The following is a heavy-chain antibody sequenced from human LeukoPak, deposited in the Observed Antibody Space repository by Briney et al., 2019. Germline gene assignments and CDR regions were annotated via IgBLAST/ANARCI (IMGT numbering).Heavy chain of an antibody. J-gene: IGHJ4*02. V-gene: IGHV4-31*03. CDR2: IYYSGST. Sequence: SETLSLTCTVSGGSISSGGYSWSWIRQHPGKGLEWIGYIYYSGSTNYNPSLKSRVTISVDTSKNQFSLKLSSVTAADTAVYYCARGSRRPKFDYWGQGTLVTVSS. CDR1: GGSISSGGYS. D-gene: IGHD6-13*01. CDR3: ARGSRRPKFDY.